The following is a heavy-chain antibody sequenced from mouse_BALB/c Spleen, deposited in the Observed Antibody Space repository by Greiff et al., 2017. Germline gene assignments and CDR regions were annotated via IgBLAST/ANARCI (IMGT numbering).Heavy chain of an antibody. J-gene: IGHJ4*01. CDR1: GFTFSSYA. D-gene: IGHD2-10*02. Sequence: DVKLVESGGGLVKPGGSLKLSCAASGFTFSSYAMSWVRQSPEKRLEWVAEISSGGSYTYYPDTVTGRFTISRDNAKNTLYLEMSSLRSEDTAMYYCARDGYGNPYAMDYWGQGTSVTVSS. V-gene: IGHV5-9-4*01. CDR2: ISSGGSYT. CDR3: ARDGYGNPYAMDY.